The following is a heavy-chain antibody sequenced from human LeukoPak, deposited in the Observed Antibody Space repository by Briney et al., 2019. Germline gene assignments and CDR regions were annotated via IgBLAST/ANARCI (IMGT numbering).Heavy chain of an antibody. D-gene: IGHD3-10*01. CDR3: ARAPWHGSGEQNGTDV. CDR2: IYYSGST. J-gene: IGHJ6*02. Sequence: SETLSFTCTVSGGSISSYYWSWIRQPPGKGLEWIGYIYYSGSTNYNPSLKSRVTISVDTSKNQFSLKLSSVTAADTAVYYCARAPWHGSGEQNGTDVWGQGTTVTVSS. CDR1: GGSISSYY. V-gene: IGHV4-59*12.